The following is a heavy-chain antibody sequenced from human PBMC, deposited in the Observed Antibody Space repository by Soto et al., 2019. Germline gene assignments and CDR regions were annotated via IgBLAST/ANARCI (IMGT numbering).Heavy chain of an antibody. CDR1: GGSVSSSSYY. J-gene: IGHJ4*02. D-gene: IGHD3-9*01. CDR3: GRLEGLATISYYFDY. CDR2: VYYRGGT. V-gene: IGHV4-39*01. Sequence: SETLSLTCTVSGGSVSSSSYYWGRVRQPPGKGLERSGRVYYRGGTYYNPSLESRVTIPVDKSKHQFSLKLMSLSAADTAVYYCGRLEGLATISYYFDYWGQGALVTVSS.